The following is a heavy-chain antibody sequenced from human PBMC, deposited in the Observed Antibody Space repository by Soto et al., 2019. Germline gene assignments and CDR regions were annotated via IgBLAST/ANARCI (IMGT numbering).Heavy chain of an antibody. CDR3: AREVHSSGYRPDI. V-gene: IGHV4-31*03. CDR2: IYYSGST. D-gene: IGHD3-22*01. Sequence: QVQLQESGPGLVKPSQTLSLTCTVSGGSISSGGYYWSWIRQHPGKGLEWIGYIYYSGSTYYNPSLKSRVTISVDTSKNRFSLKLSSVTAADTAVYYCAREVHSSGYRPDIWGQGTMVTVSS. CDR1: GGSISSGGYY. J-gene: IGHJ3*02.